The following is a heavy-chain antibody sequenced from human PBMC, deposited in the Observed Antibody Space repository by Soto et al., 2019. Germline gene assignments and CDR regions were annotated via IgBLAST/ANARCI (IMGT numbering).Heavy chain of an antibody. D-gene: IGHD2-2*01. V-gene: IGHV5-10-1*01. CDR2: IDPSDSYT. Sequence: GESLKISCKGSGYTFTTFWISWVRQMPGKGLEWMGRIDPSDSYTNYSPSFQGHVTISADKSISTAYLQWGSLKASDTAIYYCARLYCSSTTCDSWFDPWGQGTQVTVSS. CDR3: ARLYCSSTTCDSWFDP. CDR1: GYTFTTFW. J-gene: IGHJ5*02.